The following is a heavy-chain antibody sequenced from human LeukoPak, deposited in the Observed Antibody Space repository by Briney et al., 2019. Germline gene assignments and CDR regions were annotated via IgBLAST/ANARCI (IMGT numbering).Heavy chain of an antibody. J-gene: IGHJ4*02. V-gene: IGHV1-8*01. CDR3: ARDMEGELLENY. CDR1: GYTFTSDD. Sequence: ASVKVSCKASGYTFTSDDINWVRQAAGQGLEWMGWMNPKSGNTGYAQKFQGRVTMTRNTSMSTAYMELSRLRSDDTAVYYCARDMEGELLENYWGQGTLVTVSS. CDR2: MNPKSGNT. D-gene: IGHD1-26*01.